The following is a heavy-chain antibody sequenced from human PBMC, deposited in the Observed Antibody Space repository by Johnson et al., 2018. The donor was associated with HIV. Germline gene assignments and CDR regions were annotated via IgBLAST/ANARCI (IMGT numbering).Heavy chain of an antibody. J-gene: IGHJ3*02. V-gene: IGHV3-66*01. D-gene: IGHD2-15*01. CDR1: GFTISSNY. CDR3: VTLVVAPPFDI. Sequence: EVQLVESGGGLVQPGGSLRLSCAASGFTISSNYMSWVRQAPGKGLEWVSVISGSGGSTYYADSVKGRFTISRDNSKNTLYLQMNSLRAEDTAVYYCVTLVVAPPFDIWGQGTMVTVSS. CDR2: ISGSGGST.